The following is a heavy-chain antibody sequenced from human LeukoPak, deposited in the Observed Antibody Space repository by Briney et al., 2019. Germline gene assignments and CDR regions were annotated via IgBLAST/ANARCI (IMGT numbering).Heavy chain of an antibody. CDR3: TRWYSGSSARYFDY. Sequence: PGGSLRLSCAASGFTFSSYGMHWVRQAPGKGLEWVAVISYDGSNKYYADSVKGRFTISRDNAKNTLHLQMDSLRAEDTAVYYCTRWYSGSSARYFDYWGQGTLVTVSS. D-gene: IGHD6-6*01. V-gene: IGHV3-30*03. CDR1: GFTFSSYG. J-gene: IGHJ4*02. CDR2: ISYDGSNK.